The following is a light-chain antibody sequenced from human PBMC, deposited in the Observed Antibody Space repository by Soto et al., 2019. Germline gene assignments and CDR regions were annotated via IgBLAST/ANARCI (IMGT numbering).Light chain of an antibody. Sequence: EIVLTQSPATLSLSPGERATLSCRASQSISSYLAWYQQKPGQPPRLLIYDASNRATGIPGRFSGSGSGTDFTLTISSLEPEDFGVYYCQQRSNWPPWTFGQGTKVEI. J-gene: IGKJ1*01. CDR3: QQRSNWPPWT. V-gene: IGKV3-11*01. CDR1: QSISSY. CDR2: DAS.